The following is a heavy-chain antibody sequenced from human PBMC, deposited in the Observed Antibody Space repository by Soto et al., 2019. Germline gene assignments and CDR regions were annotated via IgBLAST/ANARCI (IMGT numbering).Heavy chain of an antibody. CDR2: ISGSGGST. J-gene: IGHJ4*02. CDR1: GFTFSSYA. V-gene: IGHV3-23*01. Sequence: TGGSLRLSCAASGFTFSSYAMSWVRQAPGKGLEWVSAISGSGGSTYYADSVKGRFTISRDNSKNTLYLQMNSLRAEDTAVYYCAKKGPRYYYDSSGIDYWGQGTLVTVSS. CDR3: AKKGPRYYYDSSGIDY. D-gene: IGHD3-22*01.